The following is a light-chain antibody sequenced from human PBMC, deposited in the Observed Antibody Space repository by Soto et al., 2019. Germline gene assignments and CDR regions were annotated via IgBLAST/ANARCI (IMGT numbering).Light chain of an antibody. J-gene: IGKJ4*01. CDR3: QPANSFPLT. Sequence: DIPMTQSPSSVSSSVGDRVTITCRASQGISSWVAWYQQKPGKAPKLLIYAASSLQSGVPSRFSGSGSGTDFTPTNSRLQPEDSATYYYQPANSFPLTFGGGTKVEIK. CDR2: AAS. CDR1: QGISSW. V-gene: IGKV1-12*01.